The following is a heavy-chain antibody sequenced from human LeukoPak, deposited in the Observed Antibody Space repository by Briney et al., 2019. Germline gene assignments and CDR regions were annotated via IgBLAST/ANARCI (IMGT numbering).Heavy chain of an antibody. CDR2: IKSKRDGKTT. CDR1: GFTFTHAW. D-gene: IGHD2-2*03. J-gene: IGHJ4*02. CDR3: TSLVGSPTY. V-gene: IGHV3-15*01. Sequence: GGSLRLSCAAYGFTFTHAWMTWVRQVQGKGLGWVGRIKSKRDGKTTDYAALVKSRFSISRDDSKNTVYLQMNSVRTEDTAVYYCTSLVGSPTYWGQGTLVTVSS.